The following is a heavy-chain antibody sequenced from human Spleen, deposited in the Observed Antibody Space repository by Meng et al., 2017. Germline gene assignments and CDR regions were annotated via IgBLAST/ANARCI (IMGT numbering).Heavy chain of an antibody. CDR2: ISSSGSTI. J-gene: IGHJ4*02. CDR3: ARTGIAVAGCFDY. CDR1: GFTFSSYS. Sequence: GESLKISCAASGFTFSSYSMNWVRQAPGKGLECISYISSSGSTIYYADSVRGRFTISRDNAKNSLYLQMSSLRAEDTALYYCARTGIAVAGCFDYWGQGTLVTVSS. V-gene: IGHV3-48*04. D-gene: IGHD6-19*01.